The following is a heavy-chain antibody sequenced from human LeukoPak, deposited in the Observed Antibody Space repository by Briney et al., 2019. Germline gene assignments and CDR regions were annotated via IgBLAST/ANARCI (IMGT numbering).Heavy chain of an antibody. Sequence: PGGSLRLSCAASGVTFSSYAMYWVRQAPGKGLEWVSGVSGSGGSTHYADSVKGRFTISRDNSKNTVYLQMNSLRAEDTAVYYCAKTTTGYSSGRFPGWPVDYWGRGTLVTVSS. V-gene: IGHV3-23*01. D-gene: IGHD6-19*01. J-gene: IGHJ4*02. CDR2: VSGSGGST. CDR3: AKTTTGYSSGRFPGWPVDY. CDR1: GVTFSSYA.